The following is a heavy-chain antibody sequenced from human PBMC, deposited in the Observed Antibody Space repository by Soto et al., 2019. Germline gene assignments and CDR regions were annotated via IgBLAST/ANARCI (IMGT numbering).Heavy chain of an antibody. V-gene: IGHV2-26*01. D-gene: IGHD6-13*01. CDR1: GFSLSNARMG. J-gene: IGHJ5*02. CDR3: ARILAGQQLVTDNWFDP. Sequence: SGPTLVNPTETLTLTCTVSGFSLSNARMGVSWIRQPPGKALEWLAHIFSNDEKSYSTSLKSRLTISKDTSKSQVVLTMTNMDPVDTATSYCARILAGQQLVTDNWFDPWGQGTLVTVSS. CDR2: IFSNDEK.